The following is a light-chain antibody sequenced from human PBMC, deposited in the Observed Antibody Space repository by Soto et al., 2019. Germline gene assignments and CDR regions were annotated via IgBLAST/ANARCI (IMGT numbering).Light chain of an antibody. CDR2: EVS. J-gene: IGLJ3*02. V-gene: IGLV2-8*01. CDR1: SSDVGNYKY. CDR3: SSYAGSNLWV. Sequence: QSALTQSPSASGSPGQSVTISCTGTSSDVGNYKYVSWYPQHPGKAPKLMIYEVSKRPSGVPDRFSGSKSGNTASLTVSGLQVEDEADYYCSSYAGSNLWVFGGGTKLTVL.